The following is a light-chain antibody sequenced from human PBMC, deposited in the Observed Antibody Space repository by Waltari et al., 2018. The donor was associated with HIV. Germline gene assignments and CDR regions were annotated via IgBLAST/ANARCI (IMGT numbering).Light chain of an antibody. CDR3: SSYTSSSTRV. V-gene: IGLV2-14*01. CDR1: RGDVGGYNY. J-gene: IGLJ3*02. Sequence: QSALTQPASVSGSPGHSITITCTGPRGDVGGYNYVSWYQQHPGKAPKLMIYEVSNRPTGISNRFSGSKSGNTASLTISGLQAEDEADYYCSSYTSSSTRVFGGGTNLTVL. CDR2: EVS.